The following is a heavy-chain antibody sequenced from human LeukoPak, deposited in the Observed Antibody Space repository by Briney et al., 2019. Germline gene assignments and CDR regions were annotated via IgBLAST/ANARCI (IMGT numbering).Heavy chain of an antibody. J-gene: IGHJ4*02. D-gene: IGHD6-13*01. V-gene: IGHV3-30*04. CDR2: ISFDGSNQ. CDR3: TYQGSIWNYYFDY. CDR1: GFTFRHYA. Sequence: PGKSLRLSCAASGFTFRHYAMHWVRQAPGKGLQWVALISFDGSNQYYADSVKGRFTVSRDNSKSTLYLQMNSLRAEDTAVYYCTYQGSIWNYYFDYWGQGTLVTVSS.